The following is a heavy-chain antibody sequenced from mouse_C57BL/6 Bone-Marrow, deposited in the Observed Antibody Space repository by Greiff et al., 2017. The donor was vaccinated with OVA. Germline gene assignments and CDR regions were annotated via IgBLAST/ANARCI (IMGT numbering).Heavy chain of an antibody. V-gene: IGHV1-50*01. CDR2: IDPSDSDT. CDR1: GYTFTSYW. D-gene: IGHD1-1*01. J-gene: IGHJ3*01. CDR3: ARRGLTTVGFAY. Sequence: QVQLQQPGAELVKPGASVKLSCKASGYTFTSYWMQWVKQRPGQGLEWIGRIDPSDSDTNYNQKFKGKATLTVDTSSSTAYMQLSSLTSEDSAVYYCARRGLTTVGFAYWGQGTLVTVSA.